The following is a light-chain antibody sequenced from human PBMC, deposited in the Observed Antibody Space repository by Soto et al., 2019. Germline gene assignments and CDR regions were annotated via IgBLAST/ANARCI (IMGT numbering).Light chain of an antibody. Sequence: DLQMTQSPSFVSASVGDRVTITCRASQGIRSWLAWYQHKPGRAPKLLIHAASSLESGVPSRFSGSGSGTDFTLTISSLQPEDFATYYCQQNTSFPLTFGGGTKVEIK. J-gene: IGKJ4*01. CDR3: QQNTSFPLT. CDR2: AAS. V-gene: IGKV1-12*01. CDR1: QGIRSW.